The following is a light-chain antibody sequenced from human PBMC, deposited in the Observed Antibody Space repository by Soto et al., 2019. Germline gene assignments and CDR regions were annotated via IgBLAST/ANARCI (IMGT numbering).Light chain of an antibody. J-gene: IGLJ1*01. V-gene: IGLV2-8*01. CDR2: EVS. CDR1: SSDVGGYNY. Sequence: QSVLTKAPSASGSPGQSVTISCTGTSSDVGGYNYVSWYQQHPGKAPKLMIYEVSKRPSGVPDRFSGSKSGNTASLTVSGLQAEDEADYYCSSYAGSNNSLYVFGTGTKVTVL. CDR3: SSYAGSNNSLYV.